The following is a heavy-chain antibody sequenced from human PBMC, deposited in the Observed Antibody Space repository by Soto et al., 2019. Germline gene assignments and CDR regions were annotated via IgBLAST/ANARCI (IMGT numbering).Heavy chain of an antibody. CDR3: ARGYYTIWYRFDR. V-gene: IGHV4-61*08. D-gene: IGHD6-13*01. Sequence: QVQLQESGPGLVKPSETLSLTCTVSVSGGSVSTGVHYWSWIRQPPGKGLEWIGYIYYSGSTNYNPSPNSRVTIAVDTSKNQFSLKLPSVTAADTAVYYCARGYYTIWYRFDRWGRGTLVTVSS. CDR1: GGSVSTGVHY. CDR2: IYYSGST. J-gene: IGHJ2*01.